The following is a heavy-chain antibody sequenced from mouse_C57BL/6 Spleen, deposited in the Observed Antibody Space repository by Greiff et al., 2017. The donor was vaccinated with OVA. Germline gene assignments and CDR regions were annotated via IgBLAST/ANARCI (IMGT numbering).Heavy chain of an antibody. Sequence: QVQLQQPGAELVKPGASVKLSCKASGYTFTSYWMQWVKQRPGQGLEWIGEIDPSASSPNYNQKFTGKATLTVDTYSSTAYMQLSSLTSEDSAVYYCARSRDGYYTVDYWGQGTTLT. V-gene: IGHV1-50*01. D-gene: IGHD2-3*01. CDR1: GYTFTSYW. J-gene: IGHJ2*01. CDR2: IDPSASSP. CDR3: ARSRDGYYTVDY.